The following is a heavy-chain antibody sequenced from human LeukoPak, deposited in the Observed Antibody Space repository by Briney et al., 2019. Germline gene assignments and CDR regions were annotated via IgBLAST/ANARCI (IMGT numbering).Heavy chain of an antibody. Sequence: GGSLSLSCAASGFTFSSYSMNWVRQAPGKGLEWVSSISSSSSYIYYADSVKGRFTISRDNAKNSLYLQMNSLRAEDTAVYYCARDTLAAAGPNYYGMDVWGQGTTVTVSS. CDR1: GFTFSSYS. J-gene: IGHJ6*02. CDR2: ISSSSSYI. CDR3: ARDTLAAAGPNYYGMDV. D-gene: IGHD6-13*01. V-gene: IGHV3-21*01.